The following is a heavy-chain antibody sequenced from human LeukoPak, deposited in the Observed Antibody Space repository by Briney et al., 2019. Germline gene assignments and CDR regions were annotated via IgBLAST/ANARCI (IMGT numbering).Heavy chain of an antibody. D-gene: IGHD4-17*01. CDR1: GGSISSGDYY. V-gene: IGHV4-30-4*08. J-gene: IGHJ2*01. CDR2: IYYSGST. CDR3: ARGGYGDYVRNWYFDL. Sequence: PSQTLSLTCTVSGGSISSGDYYWSWIRQPPGKGLEWIGYIYYSGSTYYNPSLKSRVTISVDTSKNQFSLKLSSATAADTAVYYCARGGYGDYVRNWYFDLWGRSTLVTVSS.